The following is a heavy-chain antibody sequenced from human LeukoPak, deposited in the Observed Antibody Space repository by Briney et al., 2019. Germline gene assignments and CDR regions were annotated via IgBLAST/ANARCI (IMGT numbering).Heavy chain of an antibody. CDR2: IYSNGDT. D-gene: IGHD4-17*01. CDR1: GLTVTNNY. J-gene: IGHJ4*02. V-gene: IGHV3-66*01. CDR3: TYGDYPLTY. Sequence: QTGGSLRLSCAASGLTVTNNYWNWVRQPPGKGPEWISLIYSNGDTRYADSVKGRFTFYRDNSKNTLYLQMNSLRAEDTAVYYCTYGDYPLTYWGQGTLVSVSS.